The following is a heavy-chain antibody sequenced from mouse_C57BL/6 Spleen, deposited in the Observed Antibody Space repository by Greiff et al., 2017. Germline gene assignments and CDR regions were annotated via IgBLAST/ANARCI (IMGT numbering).Heavy chain of an antibody. V-gene: IGHV1-72*01. CDR1: GYTFTSYW. D-gene: IGHD2-4*01. CDR3: ARRRTYDYDGGDWYFDV. CDR2: IDPNSGGT. Sequence: QVQLKQPGAELVKPGASVKLFCKASGYTFTSYWMHWVKQRPGRGLEWIGRIDPNSGGTKYNEKFKSKATLTVDKPSSTAYMQLSSLTSEDSAVYYCARRRTYDYDGGDWYFDVWGTGTTVTVSS. J-gene: IGHJ1*03.